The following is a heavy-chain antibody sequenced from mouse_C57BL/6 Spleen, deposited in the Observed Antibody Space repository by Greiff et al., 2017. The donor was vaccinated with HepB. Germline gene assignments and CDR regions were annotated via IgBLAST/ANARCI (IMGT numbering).Heavy chain of an antibody. CDR1: GYTFTSYW. CDR3: ARWDSDGYYVPWFAY. V-gene: IGHV1-53*01. Sequence: QVQLQQPGTELVKPGASVKLSCKASGYTFTSYWMHWVKQRPGQGLEWIGNINPSNGGTNYNEKFKSKATLTVDKSSSTAYMQLSSLTSEDSAVYYCARWDSDGYYVPWFAYWGQGTLVTVSA. D-gene: IGHD2-3*01. J-gene: IGHJ3*01. CDR2: INPSNGGT.